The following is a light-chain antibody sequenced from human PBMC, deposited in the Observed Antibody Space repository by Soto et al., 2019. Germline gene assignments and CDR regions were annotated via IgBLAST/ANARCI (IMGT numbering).Light chain of an antibody. CDR1: NIGNKN. CDR2: RDR. CDR3: QVCEIDMYYV. Sequence: SYELTQPLSESVALGQTARITCGGNNIGNKNVHWYQQKPGQAPVLVMYRDRNRPSGIPERFSGSNSGNTATLTISGDQAGDDADYYCQVCEIDMYYVFGTGTKLTVL. J-gene: IGLJ1*01. V-gene: IGLV3-9*01.